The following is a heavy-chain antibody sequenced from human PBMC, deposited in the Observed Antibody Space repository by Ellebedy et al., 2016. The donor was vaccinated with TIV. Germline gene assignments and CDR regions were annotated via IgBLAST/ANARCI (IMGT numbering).Heavy chain of an antibody. CDR1: GFTFNIYA. CDR3: ARDLDVERATIIRYHYGMDV. V-gene: IGHV3-23*01. Sequence: GESLKISCAASGFTFNIYAMSWVRQAPGKGLEWVSLISASGDSTYYADSVKGRFTISRDNAKNTPYLQMNSLRAEDTAVYYCARDLDVERATIIRYHYGMDVWGQGTTVTVSS. CDR2: ISASGDST. D-gene: IGHD5-24*01. J-gene: IGHJ6*02.